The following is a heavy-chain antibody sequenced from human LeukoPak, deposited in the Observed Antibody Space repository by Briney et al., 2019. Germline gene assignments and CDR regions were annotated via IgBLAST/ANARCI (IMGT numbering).Heavy chain of an antibody. CDR3: AKARSGSFLGD. D-gene: IGHD1-26*01. CDR2: INPSGGST. V-gene: IGHV1-46*01. Sequence: GASVKVSCKASGYTFTSYYMRWVRQAPGQGLEWMGIINPSGGSTNYAQKFQGRVTMTRDTSTSTVYMEVSSLRSEDTAMYYCAKARSGSFLGDWGQGTLVTVSS. J-gene: IGHJ4*02. CDR1: GYTFTSYY.